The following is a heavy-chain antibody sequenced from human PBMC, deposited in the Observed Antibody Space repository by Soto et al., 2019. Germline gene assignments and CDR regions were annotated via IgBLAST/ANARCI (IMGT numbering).Heavy chain of an antibody. Sequence: QVQLVQSGAEVKKPGSSVKVSCKAAGGTFSSYAISWVRQAPGQGLELMGGIIPIFGTANYAQKFQGRVTITADESTSTAYMELSSLRSQDTAVYNCMLTLGYSWGYYYGMDVWGQGTTVTVSS. J-gene: IGHJ6*02. CDR2: IIPIFGTA. D-gene: IGHD5-18*01. V-gene: IGHV1-69*12. CDR3: MLTLGYSWGYYYGMDV. CDR1: GGTFSSYA.